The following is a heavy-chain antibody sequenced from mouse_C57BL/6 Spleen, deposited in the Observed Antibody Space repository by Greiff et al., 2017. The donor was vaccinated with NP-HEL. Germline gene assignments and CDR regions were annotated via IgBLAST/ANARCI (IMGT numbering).Heavy chain of an antibody. CDR2: IDPSDSET. CDR1: GYTFTSYS. Sequence: QVQLQQPGAELVRPGSSVKLSCKASGYTFTSYSMHWVKQRPIQGLEWIGNIDPSDSETHYNQKFKDKATLTVDKSSSTAYMQLSSLTSEDSAVYYCARKEPYGYYFDYWGQGTTLTVSS. V-gene: IGHV1-52*01. J-gene: IGHJ2*01. D-gene: IGHD2-2*01. CDR3: ARKEPYGYYFDY.